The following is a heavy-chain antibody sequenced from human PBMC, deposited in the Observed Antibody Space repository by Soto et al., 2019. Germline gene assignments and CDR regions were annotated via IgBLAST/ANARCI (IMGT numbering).Heavy chain of an antibody. V-gene: IGHV4-59*01. D-gene: IGHD3-22*01. CDR1: GGSISSYY. Sequence: SETLSLTCTVSGGSISSYYWSWIRQPPGKGLEWIGYIYYSGSTNYNPSLKSRVTISVDTSRNQFSLKLSSVTAADTAVYYCARVGKDSSGPTLSYNDMVVWRQGLTVSVPS. J-gene: IGHJ6*02. CDR2: IYYSGST. CDR3: ARVGKDSSGPTLSYNDMVV.